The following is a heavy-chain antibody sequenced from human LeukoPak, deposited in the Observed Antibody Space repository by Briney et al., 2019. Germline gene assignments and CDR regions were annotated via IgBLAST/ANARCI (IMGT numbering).Heavy chain of an antibody. CDR1: GFSFSTYS. Sequence: GTSLRLSCAASGFSFSTYSIHWARQAPGKGLEWVTVISFDGNNKYYADSVRGRFTISRDNSKNTVYLQMNSLRTEDTAIYYCAKDRAPGGNYYDFSDWGQGTLVTVSS. V-gene: IGHV3-30-3*01. CDR3: AKDRAPGGNYYDFSD. D-gene: IGHD1-26*01. J-gene: IGHJ4*02. CDR2: ISFDGNNK.